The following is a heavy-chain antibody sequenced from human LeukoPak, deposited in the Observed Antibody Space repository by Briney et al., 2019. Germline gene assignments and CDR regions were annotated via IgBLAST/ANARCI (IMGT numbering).Heavy chain of an antibody. Sequence: PSETLSLTCTVSGDSMSSGSYYWGWIRQPPGKGLEWIGSTYYSGTTFYNPSLKSRVTISVDTSTNQFSLKLSSVTAADTAMYYCAFIVVAAWFDPWGQGTLVSVSS. CDR3: AFIVVAAWFDP. V-gene: IGHV4-39*01. CDR1: GDSMSSGSYY. J-gene: IGHJ5*02. D-gene: IGHD2-15*01. CDR2: TYYSGTT.